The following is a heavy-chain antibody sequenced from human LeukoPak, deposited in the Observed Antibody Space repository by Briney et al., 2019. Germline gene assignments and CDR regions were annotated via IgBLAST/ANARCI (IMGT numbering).Heavy chain of an antibody. CDR3: VRDSQDGYLFDY. J-gene: IGHJ4*02. CDR1: GFTFRNYN. V-gene: IGHV3-48*02. D-gene: IGHD5-24*01. CDR2: ITSSSTVI. Sequence: GGSLRLSCVASGFTFRNYNMNSVRQAPGKGLEWVSYITSSSTVIYYADSVKGRFTISRDNAKNSLYLQMNGLRDEDTAVYYCVRDSQDGYLFDYWGQGTLVTVSS.